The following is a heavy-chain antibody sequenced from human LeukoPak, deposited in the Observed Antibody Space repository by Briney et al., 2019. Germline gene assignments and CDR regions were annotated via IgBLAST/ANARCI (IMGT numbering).Heavy chain of an antibody. J-gene: IGHJ6*02. CDR2: TDVGGDGYK. CDR3: ARGVTATRYFYYGLDV. Sequence: GGSLRLSCAASGFTFRSYSMNWVRQAPGKGLEWISYTDVGGDGYKYYADSVKGRFTISRDNAKNSLYLQMNSLRVEDTAVYYCARGVTATRYFYYGLDVWGLGTTVTASS. V-gene: IGHV3-21*05. CDR1: GFTFRSYS. D-gene: IGHD2-21*02.